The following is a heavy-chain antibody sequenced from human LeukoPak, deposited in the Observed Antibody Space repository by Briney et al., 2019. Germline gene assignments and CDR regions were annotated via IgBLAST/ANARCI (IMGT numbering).Heavy chain of an antibody. D-gene: IGHD4-17*01. Sequence: SDTLSLTCTVSGGSISSYYWSWIRQPARKGLEWIGRIYTSGSTNYNTSLKSRVTMSVDTAKNQYSLKVNSVTAADTAVYYCARMDGENDYWGQGTLVTVSS. CDR2: IYTSGST. J-gene: IGHJ4*02. CDR3: ARMDGENDY. V-gene: IGHV4-4*07. CDR1: GGSISSYY.